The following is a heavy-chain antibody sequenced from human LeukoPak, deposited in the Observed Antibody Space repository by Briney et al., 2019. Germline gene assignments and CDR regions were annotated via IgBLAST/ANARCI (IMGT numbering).Heavy chain of an antibody. J-gene: IGHJ6*02. CDR1: GFTFRSYW. Sequence: GGSLRLSCAVSGFTFRSYWMSWVRQAPGKGLEWVANIKEDGSEKYYVDSVKGRFTISRDNTKNSLYLQMNSLRAEDTAVYYCARDPADYYNGMDVWGQGTTVTV. V-gene: IGHV3-7*04. CDR2: IKEDGSEK. CDR3: ARDPADYYNGMDV.